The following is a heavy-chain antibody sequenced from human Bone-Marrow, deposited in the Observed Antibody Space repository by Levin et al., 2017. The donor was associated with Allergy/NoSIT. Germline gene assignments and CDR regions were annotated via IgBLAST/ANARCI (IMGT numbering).Heavy chain of an antibody. Sequence: GESLKISCQGSGYSFTSYWISWVRQMPGKGLEWMGRIDPSDSQINYNPSFQGHVTFSVDKSVSTVYLQWTSLTASDAAMYDCATSGYTWFYWGQGALVTVSS. CDR3: ATSGYTWFY. CDR1: GYSFTSYW. D-gene: IGHD2-2*02. J-gene: IGHJ4*02. CDR2: IDPSDSQI. V-gene: IGHV5-10-1*01.